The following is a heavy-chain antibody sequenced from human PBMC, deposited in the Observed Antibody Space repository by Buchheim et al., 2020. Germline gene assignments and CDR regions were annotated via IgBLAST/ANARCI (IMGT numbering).Heavy chain of an antibody. CDR1: GYSFSHYW. Sequence: EVRLVQSGAEVKKPGESLRISCQASGYSFSHYWVGWVRQVPGKGLEWMGVIYPVVSDTRYSPSFQGQVTISADKSFYTALPQWGSLKASDTAMYYCVRQDYWSGYIKNWGQGT. D-gene: IGHD3-3*01. CDR2: IYPVVSDT. J-gene: IGHJ4*02. V-gene: IGHV5-51*01. CDR3: VRQDYWSGYIKN.